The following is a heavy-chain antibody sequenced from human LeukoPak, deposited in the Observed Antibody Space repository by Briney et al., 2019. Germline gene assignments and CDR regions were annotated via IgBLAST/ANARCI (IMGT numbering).Heavy chain of an antibody. CDR1: GFTFSSYW. J-gene: IGHJ5*02. D-gene: IGHD6-13*01. CDR3: AKGYSSSWYNSWFDP. V-gene: IGHV3-7*03. CDR2: IKQDGSEK. Sequence: GGSLRLSCAASGFTFSSYWMSWVRQAPGKGLEWVANIKQDGSEKYYVDSVKGRFTISRDNAKNSLYLQMNSLRAEDTALYYCAKGYSSSWYNSWFDPWGQGTLVTVSS.